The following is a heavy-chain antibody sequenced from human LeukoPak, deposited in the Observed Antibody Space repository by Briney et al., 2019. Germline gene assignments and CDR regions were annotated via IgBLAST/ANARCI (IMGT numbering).Heavy chain of an antibody. V-gene: IGHV1-2*06. CDR2: INPNSGGT. CDR1: GYTFVGYH. D-gene: IGHD3-22*01. J-gene: IGHJ4*02. CDR3: ARDLHDSSGYLPGH. Sequence: GASVKVSCKASGYTFVGYHMHWMRQAPGQGLEWMGRINPNSGGTNYAQKLQGRVTMTRDTSISTAYIELSRLRSDDTAVYYCARDLHDSSGYLPGHWGQGTLVTVSS.